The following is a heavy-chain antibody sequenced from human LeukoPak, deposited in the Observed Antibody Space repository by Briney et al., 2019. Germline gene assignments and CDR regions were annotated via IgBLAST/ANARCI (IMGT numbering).Heavy chain of an antibody. Sequence: SQTLSLTCTVSGYSISSGYYWGWIRQPPGKGLEWIGSIYHSGSTYYNPSLKSRVTISVDTSKNQFSLKLSSVTAADTAVYYCAKDNVPVPAATRFDYWGQGILVTVSS. J-gene: IGHJ4*02. CDR2: IYHSGST. CDR1: GYSISSGYY. CDR3: AKDNVPVPAATRFDY. V-gene: IGHV4-38-2*02. D-gene: IGHD2-2*01.